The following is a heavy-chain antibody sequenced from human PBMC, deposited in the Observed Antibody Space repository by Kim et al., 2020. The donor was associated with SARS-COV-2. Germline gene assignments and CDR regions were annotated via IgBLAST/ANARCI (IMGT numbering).Heavy chain of an antibody. D-gene: IGHD3-16*01. CDR3: ARGDQVGNYFDS. V-gene: IGHV5-51*01. Sequence: YSPSFQGQVTISADQSINTAYLQWSSLQASDTAMYFCARGDQVGNYFDSWGQGTLVSVSS. J-gene: IGHJ4*02.